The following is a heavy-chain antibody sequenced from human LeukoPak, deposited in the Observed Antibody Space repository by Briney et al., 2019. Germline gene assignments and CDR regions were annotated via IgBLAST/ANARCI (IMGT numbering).Heavy chain of an antibody. V-gene: IGHV3-48*03. CDR1: GFTFSSYE. CDR3: ARDFGYTDY. D-gene: IGHD5-18*01. J-gene: IGHJ4*02. Sequence: PGGSLRLSCAASGFTFSSYEMNWVRQAPGKGLEWVSYISSSGSTIYYADSVKGRLTISRDNAKNSLYLQMNSLRAEDTAVYYCARDFGYTDYWGQGTLVTVSS. CDR2: ISSSGSTI.